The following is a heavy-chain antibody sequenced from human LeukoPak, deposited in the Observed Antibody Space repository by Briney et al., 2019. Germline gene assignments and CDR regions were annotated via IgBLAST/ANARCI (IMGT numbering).Heavy chain of an antibody. CDR1: GYSFTSYW. V-gene: IGHV5-51*01. CDR3: ARRSYSSSFYYYYYMDV. Sequence: GESLKISCKGSGYSFTSYWIGWVRQMPGKGLEWMGIIYPGDSDTRYSPSLQGQVTISADKSISTAYLQWSSLKASDTAMYYCARRSYSSSFYYYYYMDVWGKGTTVTVSS. D-gene: IGHD6-6*01. J-gene: IGHJ6*03. CDR2: IYPGDSDT.